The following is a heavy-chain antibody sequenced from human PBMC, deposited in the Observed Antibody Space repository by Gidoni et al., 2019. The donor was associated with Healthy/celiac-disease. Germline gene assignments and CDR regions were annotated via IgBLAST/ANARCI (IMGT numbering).Heavy chain of an antibody. CDR2: FGPEDGEA. Sequence: QVQLVHSEAEVKKPGVSVKVSCKVSRHTLTEFSMHWVRQAPGKGLEWMGGFGPEDGEAIYAQKFQSRVAMTEDTSTDTAYMELSSLRSEDTGVYYCATGLSPYYFDYWGQGTLVTVSS. V-gene: IGHV1-24*01. CDR3: ATGLSPYYFDY. CDR1: RHTLTEFS. J-gene: IGHJ4*02.